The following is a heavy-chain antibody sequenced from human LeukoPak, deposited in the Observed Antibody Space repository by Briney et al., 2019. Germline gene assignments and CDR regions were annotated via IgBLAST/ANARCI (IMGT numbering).Heavy chain of an antibody. CDR3: ARDWLGYCSSTSCGNWFDP. V-gene: IGHV1-18*04. CDR1: GYTFTSYG. D-gene: IGHD2-2*01. J-gene: IGHJ5*02. Sequence: ASVKLSCKASGYTFTSYGSSWVRQAPGQDLEWMGWISAYNCNTRYAQWLQGRVTMTTDTSTSTAYMELRSLRSDDTAVYYCARDWLGYCSSTSCGNWFDPWGQGTLVTVSS. CDR2: ISAYNCNT.